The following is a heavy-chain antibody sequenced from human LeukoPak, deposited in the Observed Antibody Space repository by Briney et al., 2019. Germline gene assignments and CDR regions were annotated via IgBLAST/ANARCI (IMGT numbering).Heavy chain of an antibody. J-gene: IGHJ4*02. CDR1: GFTFDDYG. Sequence: GGSLRLSCAASGFTFDDYGMSWVRQAPGKRLEWVSAIYSGRTTYYADSVKGRFTISRDNSKNTLYLQMNSLRAEDTAVYYCARDAGVLLWFGELFATPGGYFDYWGQGTLVTVSS. D-gene: IGHD3-10*01. CDR2: IYSGRTT. V-gene: IGHV3-53*05. CDR3: ARDAGVLLWFGELFATPGGYFDY.